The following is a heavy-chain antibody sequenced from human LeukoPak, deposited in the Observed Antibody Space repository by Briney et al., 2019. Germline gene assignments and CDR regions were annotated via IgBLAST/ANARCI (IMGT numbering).Heavy chain of an antibody. CDR2: INWNGGST. D-gene: IGHD3-3*01. Sequence: PGGPLRLSCAASGFTFDDYGMSWVRQAPGKGLEWVSGINWNGGSTGYADSVKGRFTISRDNAKNSLYLQMNSLRAEDTALYYCAREGRFLEWPETIYYHYYMDVWGKGTTVTVSS. J-gene: IGHJ6*03. CDR3: AREGRFLEWPETIYYHYYMDV. V-gene: IGHV3-20*04. CDR1: GFTFDDYG.